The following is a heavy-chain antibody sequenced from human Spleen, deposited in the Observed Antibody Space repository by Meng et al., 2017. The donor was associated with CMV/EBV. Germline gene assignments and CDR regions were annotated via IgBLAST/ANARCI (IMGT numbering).Heavy chain of an antibody. CDR3: ARRLRFGWFDP. CDR1: GGSFSGYY. D-gene: IGHD5-12*01. Sequence: LTCAVYGGSFSGYYWSWIRQPPGKGLEWIGEINHSGSTNYDPSLKSRVTISVDTSKNQFSLKLSSVTAADTAVYYCARRLRFGWFDPWGQGTLVTVSS. J-gene: IGHJ5*02. V-gene: IGHV4-34*01. CDR2: INHSGST.